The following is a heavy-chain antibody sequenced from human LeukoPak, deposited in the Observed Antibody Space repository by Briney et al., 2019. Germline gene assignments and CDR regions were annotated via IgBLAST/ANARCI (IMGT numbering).Heavy chain of an antibody. CDR1: GGAFSSYA. J-gene: IGHJ4*02. D-gene: IGHD3-22*01. V-gene: IGHV1-69*06. CDR2: IIPIFGTA. CDR3: ARDLWSSGYYAFDY. Sequence: SVKVSCKASGGAFSSYAISWVRQAPGQGLEWMGGIIPIFGTANYAQKFQGRVTITADKSTSTAYMELSSLRSEDTAVYYCARDLWSSGYYAFDYWGQGILVTVSS.